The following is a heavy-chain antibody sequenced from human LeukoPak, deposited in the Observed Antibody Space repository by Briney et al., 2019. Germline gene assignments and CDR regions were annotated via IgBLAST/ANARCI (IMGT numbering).Heavy chain of an antibody. V-gene: IGHV3-48*03. CDR3: ARDCGGQAAFEDWYFDL. Sequence: GGSLRLSCAASGFTFSSYEMNWVRQAPGKGLEWVSYISSSGSTIYYADSVKGRFTTSRDNAKNSLYLQMNSLRAEDTAVYYCARDCGGQAAFEDWYFDLWGRGTLVTVSS. J-gene: IGHJ2*01. CDR1: GFTFSSYE. CDR2: ISSSGSTI. D-gene: IGHD2-21*01.